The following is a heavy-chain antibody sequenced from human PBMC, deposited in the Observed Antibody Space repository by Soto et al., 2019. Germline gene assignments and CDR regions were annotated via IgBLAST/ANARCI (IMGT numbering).Heavy chain of an antibody. D-gene: IGHD6-13*01. V-gene: IGHV3-11*06. CDR1: GFTFSDYY. J-gene: IGHJ4*02. CDR2: IVSSSSYT. CDR3: ARLRASTWYMGGYLDY. Sequence: QVQLVESGGGLVKPGGSLRLSCAASGFTFSDYYMSWIRQAPGKGLEWVSYIVSSSSYTNYADSVKGRFTISRDNAKNSLYLEMNRLSAEDTAVYYCARLRASTWYMGGYLDYWGQGTLVTVSS.